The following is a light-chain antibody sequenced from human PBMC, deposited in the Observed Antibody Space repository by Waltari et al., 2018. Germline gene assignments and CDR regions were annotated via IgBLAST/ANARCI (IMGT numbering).Light chain of an antibody. CDR2: AAT. Sequence: DLQMTQSPSALSASVGDTVTIPCRASQGIGNYLNWFQQKPGKAPKLLIYAATTLQSGVPSRFSGSGSGTEFTLTINSLQPEDFATYYCLQHNIYPLTFGGGTKVEIK. CDR3: LQHNIYPLT. CDR1: QGIGNY. J-gene: IGKJ4*01. V-gene: IGKV1-17*01.